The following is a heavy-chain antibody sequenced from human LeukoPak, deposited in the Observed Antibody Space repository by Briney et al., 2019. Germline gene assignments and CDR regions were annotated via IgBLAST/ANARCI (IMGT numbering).Heavy chain of an antibody. CDR1: GGSISSYY. D-gene: IGHD2-15*01. J-gene: IGHJ4*02. Sequence: SETLSLTCTVSGGSISSYYWSWIRQPPGKGLEWIGYIYYSGSTNYNPSLKSRVTISVDTSKNQFSLKLSSVTAADTAVYYCARHFRGGVTIAVSYFDYWGQGTLVTVSS. CDR2: IYYSGST. V-gene: IGHV4-59*08. CDR3: ARHFRGGVTIAVSYFDY.